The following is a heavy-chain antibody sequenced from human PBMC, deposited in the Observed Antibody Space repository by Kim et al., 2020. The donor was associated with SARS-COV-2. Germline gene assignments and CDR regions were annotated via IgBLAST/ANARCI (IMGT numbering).Heavy chain of an antibody. D-gene: IGHD2-21*02. J-gene: IGHJ6*02. V-gene: IGHV4-59*01. CDR3: ARDRGDFYGMDV. Sequence: YNTTLKSRGTRSVDTSKNQSSLKRSSVTAADTAVYYCARDRGDFYGMDVWGQGTTVTVSS.